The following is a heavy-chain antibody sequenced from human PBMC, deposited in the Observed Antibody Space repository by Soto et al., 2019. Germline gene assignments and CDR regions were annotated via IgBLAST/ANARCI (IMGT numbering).Heavy chain of an antibody. Sequence: GGSLRLSCSASGFTFSTYAMSWVRQAPGKGLEWVSGISASGGRTYYADSVRGRFTISRDNSKNTLYLQLNTLRPEDTAVYFCAKDNISLFGGRIIRILFDYWGQGTLVTVSS. CDR3: AKDNISLFGGRIIRILFDY. V-gene: IGHV3-23*01. CDR1: GFTFSTYA. J-gene: IGHJ4*02. D-gene: IGHD3-3*01. CDR2: ISASGGRT.